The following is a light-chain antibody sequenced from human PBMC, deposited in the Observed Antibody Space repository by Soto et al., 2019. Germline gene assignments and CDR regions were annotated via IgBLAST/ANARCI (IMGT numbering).Light chain of an antibody. CDR2: GTS. J-gene: IGKJ1*01. V-gene: IGKV3-20*01. CDR3: QQFGSSSWT. Sequence: EIVLTQSPGTLSLSPGERATLSCRASQSVTRSYLAWYQQKPGQAPRLLIYGTSSRATGIPDRFSGSRSGTDFTLTISRLEHEAFAVYYCQQFGSSSWTFGQGTKVEVK. CDR1: QSVTRSY.